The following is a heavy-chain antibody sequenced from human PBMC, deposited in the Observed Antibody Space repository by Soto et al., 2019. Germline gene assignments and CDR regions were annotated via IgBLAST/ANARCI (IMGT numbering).Heavy chain of an antibody. J-gene: IGHJ5*02. V-gene: IGHV3-23*01. Sequence: EVQLLESGGGLVQPGGSLRLSCAASGFTFSSYAMSWVRQAPGKGLEWVSAISGSGGSTYYADSVKGRFTISRDNSKNTLYLQTHSLRAEDTAVYYCAKQAVRGVIQYHCFAPWGEGTLVTVSS. CDR1: GFTFSSYA. CDR2: ISGSGGST. CDR3: AKQAVRGVIQYHCFAP. D-gene: IGHD3-10*01.